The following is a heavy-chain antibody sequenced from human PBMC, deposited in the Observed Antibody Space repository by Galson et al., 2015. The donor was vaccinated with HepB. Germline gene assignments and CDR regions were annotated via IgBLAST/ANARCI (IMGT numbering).Heavy chain of an antibody. CDR2: IYYSGST. CDR1: GGSISSSSYY. CDR3: ARLTYSYGSSFDY. Sequence: SETLSLTCTVSGGSISSSSYYWGWIRQPPGRGLEWIGSIYYSGSTYYNPSLMSRVTISVDTPKNQFSLKLSSVTAADTAVYYCARLTYSYGSSFDYWGQGTLVTVSS. J-gene: IGHJ4*02. V-gene: IGHV4-39*01. D-gene: IGHD5-18*01.